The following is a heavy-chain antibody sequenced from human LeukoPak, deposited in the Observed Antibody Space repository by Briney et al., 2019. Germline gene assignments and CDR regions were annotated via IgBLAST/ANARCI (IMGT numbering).Heavy chain of an antibody. CDR2: IHTYNGHT. CDR3: ARDPGGTGPYYFDY. Sequence: GASVKVSCKASGYTFTNYGVSWVRQAPGQGLEWMGWIHTYNGHTNYAQKLQGRVTMTTDTSTSTAYMELRSLRSDDTAVYYCARDPGGTGPYYFDYWGQGTPVTVSS. CDR1: GYTFTNYG. D-gene: IGHD1-1*01. J-gene: IGHJ4*02. V-gene: IGHV1-18*01.